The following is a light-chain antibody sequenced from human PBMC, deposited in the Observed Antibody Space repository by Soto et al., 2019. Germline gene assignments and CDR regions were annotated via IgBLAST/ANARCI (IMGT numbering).Light chain of an antibody. V-gene: IGKV3-15*01. CDR1: QSISDT. Sequence: EIVMTQSPATLSVSTGGRATLSCRASQSISDTLAWYQQKPGQAPRLLINGASTRATVFPARFSGSGSGTYFTLTISSLHSEDFAVYYCQQYNKWQWTFGQGTQVEIK. J-gene: IGKJ1*01. CDR3: QQYNKWQWT. CDR2: GAS.